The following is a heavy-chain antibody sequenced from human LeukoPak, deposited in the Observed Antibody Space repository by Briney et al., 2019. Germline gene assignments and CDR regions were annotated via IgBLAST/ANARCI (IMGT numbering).Heavy chain of an antibody. CDR2: INHRGST. Sequence: PSETLSLTCAVYVGSFRGYYWIWIRQPPGKALEGIGEINHRGSTNYNPSLKSRVTISVDTSNNQFSLKQSSVTAADTAVYYCARSRVRDAFDIWGQGTMVTVSS. J-gene: IGHJ3*02. V-gene: IGHV4-34*01. CDR3: ARSRVRDAFDI. CDR1: VGSFRGYY.